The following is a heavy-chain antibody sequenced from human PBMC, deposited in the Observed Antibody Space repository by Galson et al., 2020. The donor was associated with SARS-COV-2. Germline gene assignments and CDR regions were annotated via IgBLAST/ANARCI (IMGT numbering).Heavy chain of an antibody. CDR1: GGSFSGYY. CDR2: INHSGST. D-gene: IGHD3-22*01. Sequence: ETSDTLSLTCGVYGGSFSGYYWNLIRQSPEKGLEWIGEINHSGSTNYNPSLESRLTISVDTSKNHFSLNLNSVTAADTAVYYCARGPIDYYYGMDVWGQGTTGTVS. V-gene: IGHV4-34*01. CDR3: ARGPIDYYYGMDV. J-gene: IGHJ6*02.